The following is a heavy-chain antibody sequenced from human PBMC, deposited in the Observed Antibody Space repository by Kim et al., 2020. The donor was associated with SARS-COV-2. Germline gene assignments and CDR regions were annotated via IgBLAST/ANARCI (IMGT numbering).Heavy chain of an antibody. CDR2: T. V-gene: IGHV4-59*08. CDR3: ARLEGKFGVDY. D-gene: IGHD3-10*01. Sequence: TTYNPSLQSRVTISVDASKNQFSLKLSSVTAADTAVYYCARLEGKFGVDYWGQGTLVTVSS. J-gene: IGHJ4*02.